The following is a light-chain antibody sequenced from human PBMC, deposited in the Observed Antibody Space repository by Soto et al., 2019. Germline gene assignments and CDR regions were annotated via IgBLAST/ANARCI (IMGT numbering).Light chain of an antibody. CDR1: SSDVGGYKY. J-gene: IGLJ3*02. V-gene: IGLV2-14*01. Sequence: QSVLTQPASVSGSPGQSISISCTGTSSDVGGYKYVSWYQQHPGRGPKLMIYEVSNRPSGVSNRFSGSKSGNTSSLTISGIQAEDEADYYCSSFTISSTPWVFGGGTQLTVL. CDR3: SSFTISSTPWV. CDR2: EVS.